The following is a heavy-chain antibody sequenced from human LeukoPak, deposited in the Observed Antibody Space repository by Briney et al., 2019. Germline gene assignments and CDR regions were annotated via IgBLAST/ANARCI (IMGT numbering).Heavy chain of an antibody. CDR1: GFTFGNAW. CDR2: IKSKTDGGTT. Sequence: GGSLRLSCAASGFTFGNAWMSWVRQAPGKGLEWVGRIKSKTDGGTTDYAAPVKGRFTISRDDSKNTLYLQMNSLKTEDTAVYYCTTGPGDSSGYYIRYWGQGTLVTVSS. CDR3: TTGPGDSSGYYIRY. D-gene: IGHD3-22*01. J-gene: IGHJ4*02. V-gene: IGHV3-15*01.